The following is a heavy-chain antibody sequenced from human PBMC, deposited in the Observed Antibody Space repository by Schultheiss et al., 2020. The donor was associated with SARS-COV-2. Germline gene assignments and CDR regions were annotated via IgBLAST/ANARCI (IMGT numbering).Heavy chain of an antibody. Sequence: GGSLRLSCAASGFTFSNYAMSWVRQAPGKGLEWVSSISSSSSYIYYADSVKGRFTISRDNAKNSLYLQMNSLRAEDTAVYYCVRFLEWRYYYYMDVWGKGTTVTVSS. V-gene: IGHV3-21*01. J-gene: IGHJ6*03. D-gene: IGHD3-3*01. CDR1: GFTFSNYA. CDR3: VRFLEWRYYYYMDV. CDR2: ISSSSSYI.